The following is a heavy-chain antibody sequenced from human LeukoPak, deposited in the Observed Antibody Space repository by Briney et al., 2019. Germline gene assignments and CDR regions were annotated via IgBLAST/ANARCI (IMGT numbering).Heavy chain of an antibody. CDR3: AGGFGYSSDY. CDR2: IYHSGST. V-gene: IGHV4-38-2*01. J-gene: IGHJ4*02. CDR1: GYSISSGYY. D-gene: IGHD6-13*01. Sequence: SETLSLTCAVSGYSISSGYYWGWIRQPPGKGLEWIGSIYHSGSTYYNPSLKSRVTISVDTSKNQFSLKLSSVTAADTAVYYCAGGFGYSSDYWGQGTLVTVSS.